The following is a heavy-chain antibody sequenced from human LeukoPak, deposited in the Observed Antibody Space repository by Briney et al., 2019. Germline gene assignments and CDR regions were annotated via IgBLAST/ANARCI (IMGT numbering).Heavy chain of an antibody. CDR3: ARDQYSSGWSHPGDY. J-gene: IGHJ4*02. Sequence: PGTSLRLSCVASGFTFRSYAMHWVRQAPGKGLEWVAVIWFVGSNEHYADSMKGRVTISRDNSKNTLYLQMYTLRAEDTAVYYCARDQYSSGWSHPGDYWGQGTLVTVSS. CDR2: IWFVGSNE. D-gene: IGHD6-19*01. V-gene: IGHV3-33*01. CDR1: GFTFRSYA.